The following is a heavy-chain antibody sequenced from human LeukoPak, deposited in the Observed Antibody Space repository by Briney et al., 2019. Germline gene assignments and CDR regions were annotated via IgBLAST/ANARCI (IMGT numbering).Heavy chain of an antibody. Sequence: SETLSLTCTVSGGSISSYYWSWIRQPPGKGLEWIGYIYYSGSTNYNPSLKSRVTISVDTSKNQFSLKLSSVTAADTAVYYCARVLNVVVAAPFDYWGQGTLVTVSS. CDR2: IYYSGST. CDR3: ARVLNVVVAAPFDY. CDR1: GGSISSYY. J-gene: IGHJ4*02. D-gene: IGHD6-19*01. V-gene: IGHV4-59*01.